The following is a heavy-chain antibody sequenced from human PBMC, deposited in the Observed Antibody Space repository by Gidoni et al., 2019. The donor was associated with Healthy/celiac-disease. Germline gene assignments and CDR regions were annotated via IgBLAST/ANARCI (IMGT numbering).Heavy chain of an antibody. CDR2: ISYDGSNK. CDR1: GFTFSSYG. D-gene: IGHD2-15*01. V-gene: IGHV3-30*18. CDR3: AKNHFRYCSGGSCYPQFDY. J-gene: IGHJ4*02. Sequence: QVQLVESGGGVVQPGRSLRLSCAASGFTFSSYGMHWVRQAPGKGLEWVAVISYDGSNKYYADSVKGRFTISRDNSKNTLYLQMNSLRAEDTAVYYCAKNHFRYCSGGSCYPQFDYWGQGTLVTVSS.